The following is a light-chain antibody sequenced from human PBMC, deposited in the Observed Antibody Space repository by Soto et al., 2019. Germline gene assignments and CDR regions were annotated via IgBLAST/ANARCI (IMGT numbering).Light chain of an antibody. J-gene: IGKJ1*01. CDR1: QGISND. V-gene: IGKV1-17*01. CDR2: AAS. Sequence: DIRMTQSPSSLSASIGDRVTITGRASQGISNDLGWYQQKPGLAPKRLISAASTLQSGVPSRFRGSGSGTEFSLTISGLQTEDIATYYCLQHHSYPWTFGQGTKVDIK. CDR3: LQHHSYPWT.